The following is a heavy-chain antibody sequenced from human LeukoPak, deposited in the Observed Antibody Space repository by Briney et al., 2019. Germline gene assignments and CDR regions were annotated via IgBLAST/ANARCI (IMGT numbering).Heavy chain of an antibody. V-gene: IGHV3-74*03. CDR2: VSNDGTYT. D-gene: IGHD2-21*02. Sequence: GGSLRLSCAASGFSFRSYFMHWVRQAPGKGLVWVSRVSNDGTYTEYADSVKGRFTISRDNAKDTLYLQVNSLRAEDTAVYYCAITVDCRATTDCYSYFHHWGQGTLVTVSS. CDR3: AITVDCRATTDCYSYFHH. CDR1: GFSFRSYF. J-gene: IGHJ1*01.